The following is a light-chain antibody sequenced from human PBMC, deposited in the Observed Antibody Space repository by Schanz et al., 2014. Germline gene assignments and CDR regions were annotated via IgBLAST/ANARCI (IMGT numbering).Light chain of an antibody. CDR2: DNN. CDR3: QSYDSSLSVI. Sequence: QSVLTQPPSVSGAPGQRVTISCSGSSSNIGAGYDVHWYQQLPGTAPKLLIYDNNSRPSGVPDRFSGSKSGTSASLAITGLQADDEADYYCQSYDSSLSVIFGGGTKLTVL. CDR1: SSNIGAGYD. J-gene: IGLJ2*01. V-gene: IGLV1-40*01.